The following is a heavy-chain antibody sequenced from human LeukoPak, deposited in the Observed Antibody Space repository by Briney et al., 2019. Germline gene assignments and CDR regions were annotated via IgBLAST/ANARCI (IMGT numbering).Heavy chain of an antibody. CDR2: ISGSGGST. CDR3: AKVRDSNYYFDY. D-gene: IGHD4-11*01. CDR1: GFTFSSYA. V-gene: IGHV3-23*01. Sequence: GGSLRLSCAASGFTFSSYAMRWVRQAPGKGLEWVSAISGSGGSTYYADSVKGRFTISRDNSKNTLYLQMNSLRAEDTAVYYCAKVRDSNYYFDYWGQGTLVTVSS. J-gene: IGHJ4*02.